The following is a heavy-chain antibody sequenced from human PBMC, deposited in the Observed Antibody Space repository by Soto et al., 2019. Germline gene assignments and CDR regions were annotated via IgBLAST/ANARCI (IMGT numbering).Heavy chain of an antibody. V-gene: IGHV3-21*01. D-gene: IGHD3-3*01. J-gene: IGHJ6*02. CDR3: ARANYDFWSGYSNYFGMDV. CDR2: ISSSSLYI. CDR1: GFTFSNYT. Sequence: EVQLVESGGGLVKPGGSLRVSCAASGFTFSNYTINWVRQAPGKGLEWVSAISSSSLYIYYADSVKGRFTITRDNAKNSLYLQMNRLGAEDTAVYYCARANYDFWSGYSNYFGMDVWGQGTTVTVSS.